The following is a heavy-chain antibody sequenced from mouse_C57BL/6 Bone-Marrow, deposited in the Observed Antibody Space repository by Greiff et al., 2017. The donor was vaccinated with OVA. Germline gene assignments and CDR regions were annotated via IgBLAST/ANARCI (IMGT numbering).Heavy chain of an antibody. D-gene: IGHD3-2*02. J-gene: IGHJ4*01. CDR1: GFTFTDYY. Sequence: DVKLVESGGGLVQPGGSLSLSCAASGFTFTDYYMSWVRQPPGKALEWLGFIRNKANGYTTEYSASVKGRFTISRDNSQSILYLQMNALRAEDSATYYCASYSSGYEDYAMDYWGQGTSVTVSS. CDR2: IRNKANGYTT. CDR3: ASYSSGYEDYAMDY. V-gene: IGHV7-3*01.